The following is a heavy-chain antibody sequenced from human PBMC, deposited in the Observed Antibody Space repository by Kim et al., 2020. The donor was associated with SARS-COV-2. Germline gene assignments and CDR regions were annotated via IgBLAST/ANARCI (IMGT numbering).Heavy chain of an antibody. V-gene: IGHV4-34*01. J-gene: IGHJ4*02. CDR1: GGSFSGYY. D-gene: IGHD3-10*01. CDR3: AREGPHYGSGSDY. Sequence: SETLSLTCAVYGGSFSGYYWSWIRQPPGKGLEWIGEINHSGSTNYNPSLKSRVTISVDTSKNQFSLKLSSVTAADTAVYYCAREGPHYGSGSDYWGQGTLVTVSS. CDR2: INHSGST.